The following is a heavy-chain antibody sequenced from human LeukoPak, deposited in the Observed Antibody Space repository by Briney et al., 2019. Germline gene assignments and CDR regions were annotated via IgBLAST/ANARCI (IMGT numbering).Heavy chain of an antibody. D-gene: IGHD6-13*01. CDR2: ISWNSGSI. CDR1: GFTFDDYA. Sequence: PGGSLRLSCAASGFTFDDYAMHWVRQAPGKGLEWVSGISWNSGSIGYADSVKGRFTISRDNAKNSLYLQMNSLRAEDTALYYCSKDPNSSSWYFFDYWGQGTLVTVSS. J-gene: IGHJ4*02. V-gene: IGHV3-9*01. CDR3: SKDPNSSSWYFFDY.